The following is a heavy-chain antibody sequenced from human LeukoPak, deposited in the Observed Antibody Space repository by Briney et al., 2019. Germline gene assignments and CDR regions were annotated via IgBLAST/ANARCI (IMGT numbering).Heavy chain of an antibody. D-gene: IGHD3-22*01. J-gene: IGHJ4*02. CDR1: GGSFSGYY. V-gene: IGHV4-34*01. CDR2: INHSGST. Sequence: SETLSLTCAVYGGSFSGYYWSWLRQPPGKGLEWIGEINHSGSTNYNPSLKSRVTISVDTSKNQFSLKLSSVTAADTAVYYCARGRTPHYYDSSGYKYYFDYWGQGTLVTVSS. CDR3: ARGRTPHYYDSSGYKYYFDY.